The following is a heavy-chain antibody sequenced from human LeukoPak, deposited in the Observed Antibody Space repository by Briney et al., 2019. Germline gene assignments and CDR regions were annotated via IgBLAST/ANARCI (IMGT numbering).Heavy chain of an antibody. CDR2: ISYSGNT. V-gene: IGHV4-59*08. J-gene: IGHJ5*02. Sequence: SETLSLTCSVSGGSISSYYWSWIRQPPGKGLDWIGYISYSGNTNYNPSLKSRVTISVDTSKNHFSLKLSSVTAADTAVYYCARHEGNTWFDPWGQGTLVTVSS. CDR3: ARHEGNTWFDP. CDR1: GGSISSYY.